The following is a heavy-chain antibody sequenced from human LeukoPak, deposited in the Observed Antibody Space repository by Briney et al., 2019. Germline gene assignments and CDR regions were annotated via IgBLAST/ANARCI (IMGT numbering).Heavy chain of an antibody. CDR3: ARSPRYYYGSGSYFKPNYYYYMDV. CDR1: GGSFSGYY. V-gene: IGHV4-34*01. J-gene: IGHJ6*03. D-gene: IGHD3-10*01. CDR2: INHSGST. Sequence: KPSETLSLTCAVYGGSFSGYYWSWIRQPPGKGLEWIGEINHSGSTNYNPSLKSRVTRSVDTSKNQFSLKLSSVTAADTAVYYCARSPRYYYGSGSYFKPNYYYYMDVWGKGTTVTVSS.